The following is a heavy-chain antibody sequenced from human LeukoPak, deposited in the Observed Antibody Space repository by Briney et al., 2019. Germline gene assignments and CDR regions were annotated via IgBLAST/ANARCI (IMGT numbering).Heavy chain of an antibody. D-gene: IGHD3-22*01. CDR3: AKDSGYYYDSSGYYPY. CDR1: GFTFSSYW. V-gene: IGHV3-9*01. CDR2: ISWNSGSI. Sequence: GGSLRLSCAASGFTFSSYWMSWVRQAPGKGLEWVSGISWNSGSIGYSDSVKGRFTISRDNAKNSLYLQMNSLRAEDTALYYCAKDSGYYYDSSGYYPYWGQGTLVTVSS. J-gene: IGHJ4*02.